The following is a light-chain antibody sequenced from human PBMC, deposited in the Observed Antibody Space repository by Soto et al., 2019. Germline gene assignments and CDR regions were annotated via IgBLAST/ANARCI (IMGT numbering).Light chain of an antibody. Sequence: DIVMTQSPGSLAVSLGERAAINCKSSQTIFSTSYNKSYLNWYQLKSGQPPKLLIYWASTREPGVPGRFSGSGSGTDFTLTISSLQPEDVAIYYCQQYYVTPITFGQGTRLGIK. V-gene: IGKV4-1*01. CDR1: QTIFSTSYNKSY. CDR3: QQYYVTPIT. J-gene: IGKJ5*01. CDR2: WAS.